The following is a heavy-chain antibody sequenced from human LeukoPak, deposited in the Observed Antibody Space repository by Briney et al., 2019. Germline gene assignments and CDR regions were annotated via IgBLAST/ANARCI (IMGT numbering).Heavy chain of an antibody. V-gene: IGHV4-39*01. J-gene: IGHJ4*02. CDR1: GGSISSSSYY. D-gene: IGHD5-12*01. CDR3: ARLGEYSGYDY. Sequence: PSETLSLTCTVSGGSISSSSYYWGWIRQPPGKGLEWIGSIYYSGSTYYNPSLKSRVTISVDTSKNQFSLKLSSVTAADTALYYCARLGEYSGYDYWGQGTLVTVSS. CDR2: IYYSGST.